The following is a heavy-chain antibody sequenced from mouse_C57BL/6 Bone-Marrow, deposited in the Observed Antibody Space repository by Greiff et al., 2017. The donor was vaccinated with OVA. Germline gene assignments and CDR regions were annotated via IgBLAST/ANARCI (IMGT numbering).Heavy chain of an antibody. D-gene: IGHD3-1*01. Sequence: EVQVVESGGGLVKPGGSLKLSCAASGFTFSSYAMSWVRQTPEKRLEWVATISDGGSYTYYPDNVKGRFTISRDNAKNNLYLQMSHLKSEDTAMYYCARSGATRAWFAYWGQGTLVTVSA. CDR1: GFTFSSYA. V-gene: IGHV5-4*01. CDR3: ARSGATRAWFAY. CDR2: ISDGGSYT. J-gene: IGHJ3*01.